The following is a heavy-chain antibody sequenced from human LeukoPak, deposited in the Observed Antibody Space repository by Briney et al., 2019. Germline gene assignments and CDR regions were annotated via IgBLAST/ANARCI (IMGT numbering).Heavy chain of an antibody. D-gene: IGHD6-19*01. CDR3: AKSADDSGWYYFDS. J-gene: IGHJ4*02. CDR1: GFTLSTNA. CDR2: ISGSGAST. Sequence: GGSLRLSCLTSGFTLSTNAMSWVRQAPGKGLEWISGISGSGASTYYADSVKGRFAISRDISKNTLYLQMNSLRVEDTALYYCAKSADDSGWYYFDSWGQGTLVTVSS. V-gene: IGHV3-23*01.